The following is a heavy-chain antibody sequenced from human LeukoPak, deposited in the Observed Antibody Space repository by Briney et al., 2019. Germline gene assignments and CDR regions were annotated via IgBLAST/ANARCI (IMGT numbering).Heavy chain of an antibody. D-gene: IGHD1-26*01. CDR2: KWYDGSNK. V-gene: IGHV3-33*01. CDR1: GGTFSSYG. J-gene: IGHJ2*01. CDR3: ARDRHYRPGYFDL. Sequence: TGGALRLSGAAAGGTFSSYGMHGVRQAPGKGREREAGKWYDGSNKYYADSVKGRFTISRDNSKNTLHLQMNSLRAEDTAVYYCARDRHYRPGYFDLWGRGTLVTVSS.